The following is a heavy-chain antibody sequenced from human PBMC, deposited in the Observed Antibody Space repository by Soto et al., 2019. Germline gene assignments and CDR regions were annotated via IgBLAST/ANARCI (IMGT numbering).Heavy chain of an antibody. J-gene: IGHJ4*02. CDR2: ISAYNGNT. CDR1: GYTFTSYG. Sequence: QVPLVQSGAEVKKPGASVKVSCKASGYTFTSYGISWVRQAPGQGLEWMGWISAYNGNTNYAQKLQGRVTMTTDTSTSTAYMELRSLRSDDTAVYYCARDRDYGDYEYYFDYWGQGTLVTVSS. CDR3: ARDRDYGDYEYYFDY. D-gene: IGHD4-17*01. V-gene: IGHV1-18*01.